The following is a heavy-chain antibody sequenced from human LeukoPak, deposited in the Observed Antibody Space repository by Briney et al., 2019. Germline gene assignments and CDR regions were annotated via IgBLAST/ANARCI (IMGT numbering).Heavy chain of an antibody. CDR1: GFTFDDYA. CDR2: ISGSGHTT. J-gene: IGHJ4*02. CDR3: AKDPQVSYYYDSSGYYYGFDS. D-gene: IGHD3-22*01. Sequence: PGRSLRLSCAASGFTFDDYAMHWVRQAPGKGLEWVSAISGSGHTTYYADSVKGRFTISRDDAKNTLYLQMNSLRAEDTAVYYCAKDPQVSYYYDSSGYYYGFDSWGQGTLVTVSS. V-gene: IGHV3-23*01.